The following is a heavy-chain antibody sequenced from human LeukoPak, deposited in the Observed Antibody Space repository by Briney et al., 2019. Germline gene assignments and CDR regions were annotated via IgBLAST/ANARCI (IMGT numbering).Heavy chain of an antibody. V-gene: IGHV3-48*04. J-gene: IGHJ4*02. CDR1: GFTFSSYW. D-gene: IGHD6-19*01. CDR3: ARDDSLAVAGTEGYYFDY. CDR2: ISSSGSNI. Sequence: GGSLRLSCAASGFTFSSYWMSWVRQVPGKGLEWVSYISSSGSNIYYADSVKGRFTISRDNAKNSLYLQMNSLRAEDTAVYYCARDDSLAVAGTEGYYFDYWGQGTLVTVSS.